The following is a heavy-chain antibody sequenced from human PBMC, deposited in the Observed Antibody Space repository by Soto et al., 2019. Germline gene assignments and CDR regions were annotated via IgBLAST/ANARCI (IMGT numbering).Heavy chain of an antibody. Sequence: QVQLVQSGAEVKKPGSSVKVSCKASGGTFSSYTISWVRQAPGQGLEWKGRIIPILGIANYAQKFQGRVTITADKSTSTAYMELSSLRSEDTAVYYCARDDGDYLFDYWGQGTLVTVSS. CDR3: ARDDGDYLFDY. D-gene: IGHD4-17*01. CDR1: GGTFSSYT. J-gene: IGHJ4*02. CDR2: IIPILGIA. V-gene: IGHV1-69*08.